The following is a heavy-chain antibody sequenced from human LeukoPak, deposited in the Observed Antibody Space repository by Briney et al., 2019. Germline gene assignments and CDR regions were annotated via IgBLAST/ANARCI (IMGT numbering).Heavy chain of an antibody. V-gene: IGHV3-43*02. D-gene: IGHD6-6*01. CDR3: AKVLVISSSYSLGS. CDR1: GFTFENYA. J-gene: IGHJ5*02. CDR2: ISGFCITS. Sequence: GGSLRLSCAASGFTFENYAMQWVRQAPGKGLEWVSLISGFCITSSYAVSFNVRFTLSRDNNKCSLYLQINSLTTDDTALYYCAKVLVISSSYSLGSCGQGTLVTVSS.